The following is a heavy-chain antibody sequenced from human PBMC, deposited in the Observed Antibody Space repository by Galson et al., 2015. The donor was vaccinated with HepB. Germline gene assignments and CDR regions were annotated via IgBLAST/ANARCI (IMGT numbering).Heavy chain of an antibody. CDR2: ISYDGSNK. V-gene: IGHV3-30*03. Sequence: SLRLSCAASGFTFSSYGMHWVRQAPGKGLEWVAVISYDGSNKYYVDSVKGRFTISRDNSKNTLYLQMNSLRAEDTAMYYCARDLHRSGLDYWGQGALVTVSS. CDR1: GFTFSSYG. J-gene: IGHJ4*02. D-gene: IGHD6-19*01. CDR3: ARDLHRSGLDY.